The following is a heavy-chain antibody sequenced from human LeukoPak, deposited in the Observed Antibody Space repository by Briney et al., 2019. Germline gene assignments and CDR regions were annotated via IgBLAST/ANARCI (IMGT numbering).Heavy chain of an antibody. D-gene: IGHD3-10*01. J-gene: IGHJ4*02. CDR2: INPSGGST. Sequence: GASVKVSCKASGYTFTNSYIHWVRQAPGQGLEWMGIINPSGGSTSYPQKFQGRVTVTRDTSTSTVYMELSSLRSEDTAVYYCARDPYGSGGYYSHFDYWGQGTLVTVSS. V-gene: IGHV1-46*01. CDR3: ARDPYGSGGYYSHFDY. CDR1: GYTFTNSY.